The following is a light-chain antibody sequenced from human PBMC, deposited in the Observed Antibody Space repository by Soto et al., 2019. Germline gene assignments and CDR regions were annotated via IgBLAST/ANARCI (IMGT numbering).Light chain of an antibody. CDR3: CAYAGNTIFYV. CDR1: SSDVGSYDL. CDR2: EVT. Sequence: SSLTQPASVSGSPGQSITISCTGTSSDVGSYDLVSWYQQYPGKAPKLLIFEVTKRPSGVSDRFSGSKSGNTASLTISGLLAEDEAVYYCCAYAGNTIFYVFGTGTKVTVL. J-gene: IGLJ1*01. V-gene: IGLV2-23*02.